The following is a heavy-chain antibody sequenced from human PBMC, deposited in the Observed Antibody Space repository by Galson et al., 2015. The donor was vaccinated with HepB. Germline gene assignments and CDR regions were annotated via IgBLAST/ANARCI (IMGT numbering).Heavy chain of an antibody. CDR2: INPNSGGT. CDR1: GYIFTVYY. Sequence: SVKVSCKASGYIFTVYYMHWVRQAPGQGLEWMGRINPNSGGTNYAQKFQGRVTMTRDTSTNTAHMDLGRLRSDDTAIYYCARGPLESPYACDYWAREPWSPSPQ. J-gene: IGHJ4*02. D-gene: IGHD3-16*01. V-gene: IGHV1-2*06. CDR3: ARGPLESPYACDY.